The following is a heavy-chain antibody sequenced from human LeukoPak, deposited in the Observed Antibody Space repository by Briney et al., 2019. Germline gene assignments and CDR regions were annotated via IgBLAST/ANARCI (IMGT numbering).Heavy chain of an antibody. J-gene: IGHJ4*02. V-gene: IGHV3-7*04. D-gene: IGHD2-15*01. CDR3: ARGDSFSGDH. Sequence: GGSLRLSCAVSGFTFSNFWMSWVRQAPGRGLEWVANIYPEGNEKYHVESVKGRFAISRDNARNSPFLQMNGLRVEDTAIYYCARGDSFSGDHWGQGTLVTVSS. CDR1: GFTFSNFW. CDR2: IYPEGNEK.